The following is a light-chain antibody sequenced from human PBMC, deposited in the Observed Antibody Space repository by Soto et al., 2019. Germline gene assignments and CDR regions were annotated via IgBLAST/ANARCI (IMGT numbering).Light chain of an antibody. CDR2: DAS. Sequence: DIKMTQSPSSLPASVRDTVTIPCQASQDISHYLNWYQQKPGKALKLLIYDASNLHPGVPSRFRGSGSGTEFSFNITSLQPEDVATYYCQQYDDLPITFGQGTRLE. CDR3: QQYDDLPIT. CDR1: QDISHY. J-gene: IGKJ5*01. V-gene: IGKV1-33*01.